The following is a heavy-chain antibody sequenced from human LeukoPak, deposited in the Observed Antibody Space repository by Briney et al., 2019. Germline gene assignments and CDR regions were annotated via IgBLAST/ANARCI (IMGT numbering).Heavy chain of an antibody. CDR2: IYYSGST. V-gene: IGHV4-59*01. D-gene: IGHD2-15*01. CDR3: ARFNPYCSGGSCYGDYFDY. Sequence: SSETLSLTCTVSGGSISSYYWSWIRQPPGKGLEWIGYIYYSGSTNYNPSLKSRVTISVDTSKNQFSLKLSSVTAADTAVYYCARFNPYCSGGSCYGDYFDYWGQGTLVTVSS. CDR1: GGSISSYY. J-gene: IGHJ4*02.